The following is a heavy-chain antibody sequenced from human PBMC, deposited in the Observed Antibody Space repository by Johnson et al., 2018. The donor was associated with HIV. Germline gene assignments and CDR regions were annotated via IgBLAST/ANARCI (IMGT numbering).Heavy chain of an antibody. V-gene: IGHV3-11*01. CDR1: GFTFSDYY. CDR3: ARPAYSGTWTDAFDI. Sequence: QVQLVESGGGLVKPGGSLSLSCAASGFTFSDYYMSWIRQAPGKGLEWVSYISSSGSTIYYADSVKGLFTISRDHAKSSLYLQMNSLRAEDTALYYCARPAYSGTWTDAFDIWGQGTIVTVSS. D-gene: IGHD1-26*01. CDR2: ISSSGSTI. J-gene: IGHJ3*02.